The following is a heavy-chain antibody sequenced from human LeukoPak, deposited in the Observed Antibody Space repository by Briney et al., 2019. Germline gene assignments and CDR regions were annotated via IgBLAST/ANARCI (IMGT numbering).Heavy chain of an antibody. D-gene: IGHD6-19*01. Sequence: PGGSLRLSCAASGFTFSNYAMHWVRQAPGTGLELVAVIWFDGTNKYYGDSVRGRFTISRDNSKNRLYLQMNSLRAEDTAVYYCAKARGSGWHDPWYLGYWGQGTLVTVSS. CDR2: IWFDGTNK. CDR3: AKARGSGWHDPWYLGY. V-gene: IGHV3-33*06. CDR1: GFTFSNYA. J-gene: IGHJ4*02.